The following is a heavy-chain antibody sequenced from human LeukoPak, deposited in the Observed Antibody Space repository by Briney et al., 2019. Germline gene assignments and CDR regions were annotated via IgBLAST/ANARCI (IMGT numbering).Heavy chain of an antibody. J-gene: IGHJ5*02. CDR3: ARDVLMVYARGFGWFDP. CDR2: INPSGGST. D-gene: IGHD2-8*01. V-gene: IGHV1-46*01. CDR1: GYTLTSYY. Sequence: ASVKVSCKASGYTLTSYYMHWVRQAPGQGLEWMGIINPSGGSTSYAQKFQGRVTMARDMSTSTVYMELSSLRSEDTAVYYCARDVLMVYARGFGWFDPWGQGTLVTVSS.